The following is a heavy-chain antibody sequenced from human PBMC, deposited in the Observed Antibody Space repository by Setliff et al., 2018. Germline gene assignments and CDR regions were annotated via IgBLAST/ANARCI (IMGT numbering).Heavy chain of an antibody. CDR1: GDSMSNNH. D-gene: IGHD2-15*01. Sequence: SETLSLTCTVSGDSMSNNHWTWIRQPPGKGLEWIGYIYTSGSSGSTNYNSSLKSRVTISVDMSKNQFSLQLTSLTAADTAVYYCARGVSGVSWTPRYWSRGTLVTVSS. J-gene: IGHJ4*02. CDR3: ARGVSGVSWTPRY. V-gene: IGHV4-4*08. CDR2: IYTSGSSGST.